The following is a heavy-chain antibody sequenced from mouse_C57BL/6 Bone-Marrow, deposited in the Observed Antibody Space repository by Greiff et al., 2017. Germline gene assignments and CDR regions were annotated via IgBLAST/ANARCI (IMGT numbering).Heavy chain of an antibody. CDR1: GFSLSTFGMG. D-gene: IGHD1-1*01. Sequence: ESGPGILQPSQTLSLTCSFSGFSLSTFGMGVGWIRQPSGKGLEWLAHIWWDDDKYYNPALKSRLTISKDTSKNQVFLKIANVDTADTATYYCARIFNYYGSRDYFDYWGQGTTLTVSS. CDR3: ARIFNYYGSRDYFDY. J-gene: IGHJ2*01. CDR2: IWWDDDK. V-gene: IGHV8-8*01.